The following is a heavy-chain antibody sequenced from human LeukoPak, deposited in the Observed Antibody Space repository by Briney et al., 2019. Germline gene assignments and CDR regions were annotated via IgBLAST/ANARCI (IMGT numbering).Heavy chain of an antibody. D-gene: IGHD3-9*01. CDR1: GFTFGNYW. Sequence: GGSLRLSCAASGFTFGNYWMHWVRQAPGKGLVRVSRINIDGTSTAYADSVKGRFTISRDNAKNTLYMQMNSLRADDTAVYYCAREAYYDILTGFQAPLNWFDPWGQGTLVTVSS. J-gene: IGHJ5*02. CDR2: INIDGTST. V-gene: IGHV3-74*01. CDR3: AREAYYDILTGFQAPLNWFDP.